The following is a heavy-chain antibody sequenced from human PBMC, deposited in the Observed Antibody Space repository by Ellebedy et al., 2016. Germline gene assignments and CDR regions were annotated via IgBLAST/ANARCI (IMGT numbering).Heavy chain of an antibody. CDR3: AKGYFSRAYCGGDCYLDDPFDV. J-gene: IGHJ3*01. Sequence: GESLKISXAASGFPFSTYAMGWVRQAPGRGLEWVSGISGSGSSTHYADSVKGRFTISRDKSRNTISLQMNSLRAEDTALYYCAKGYFSRAYCGGDCYLDDPFDVWGQGTVVTVSS. D-gene: IGHD2-21*01. V-gene: IGHV3-23*01. CDR1: GFPFSTYA. CDR2: ISGSGSST.